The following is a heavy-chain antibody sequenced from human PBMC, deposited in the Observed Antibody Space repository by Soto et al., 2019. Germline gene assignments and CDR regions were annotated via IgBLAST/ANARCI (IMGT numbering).Heavy chain of an antibody. CDR3: ARHGYSYGGGYFDY. V-gene: IGHV1-8*01. D-gene: IGHD5-18*01. CDR2: MNPNSGNT. Sequence: GASVKVSCKASGYTFTSYDINWVRQATGQGLEWMGWMNPNSGNTGYAQKFQGRVTMTRNTSISTAYMELSSLRSEDTAVYYCARHGYSYGGGYFDYWGQGTLVTVSS. J-gene: IGHJ4*02. CDR1: GYTFTSYD.